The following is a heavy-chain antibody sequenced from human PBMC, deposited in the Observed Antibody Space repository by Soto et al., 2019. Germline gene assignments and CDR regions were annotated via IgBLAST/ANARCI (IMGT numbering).Heavy chain of an antibody. CDR2: IGSSGSPI. CDR1: GFTFSSHS. V-gene: IGHV3-48*02. CDR3: VRGTETTLSCPDY. Sequence: PXXSLRLSFAASGFTFSSHSMHWVPQAPGKGLEWVAYIGSSGSPIYYADSVMGRFTVSRDTAKSSLYLQMSNLRDEDTALYYCVRGTETTLSCPDYWGQGTLVTVSS. D-gene: IGHD4-17*01. J-gene: IGHJ4*01.